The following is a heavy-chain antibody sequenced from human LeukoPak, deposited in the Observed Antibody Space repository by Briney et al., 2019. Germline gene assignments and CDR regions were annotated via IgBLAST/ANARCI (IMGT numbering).Heavy chain of an antibody. Sequence: PGGSLRLSCAASGFTFSSYAMSWVRQAPGKGLEWVSAISGSGGSTYYADSVKGRFTISRDNSKNTLYLQMGSLRAEDMAVYYCARGYSSSHLRLHITHLETHTFDYWGQGTLVTVSS. J-gene: IGHJ4*02. CDR2: ISGSGGST. CDR1: GFTFSSYA. V-gene: IGHV3-23*01. CDR3: ARGYSSSHLRLHITHLETHTFDY. D-gene: IGHD6-13*01.